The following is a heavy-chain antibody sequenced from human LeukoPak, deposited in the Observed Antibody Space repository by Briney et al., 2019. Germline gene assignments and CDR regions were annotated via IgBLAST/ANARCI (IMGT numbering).Heavy chain of an antibody. V-gene: IGHV1-8*03. J-gene: IGHJ4*02. CDR3: ARAPLYGSGSYLDY. CDR1: GYTFTSFD. Sequence: ASVKVSCKASGYTFTSFDINWVRQATGQGLEWMGWMNPNSGNTGYAQKFQGRVTITRSTSISTAYMELSSLRSEDTAVYYCARAPLYGSGSYLDYWGQGTLVTVSS. D-gene: IGHD3-10*01. CDR2: MNPNSGNT.